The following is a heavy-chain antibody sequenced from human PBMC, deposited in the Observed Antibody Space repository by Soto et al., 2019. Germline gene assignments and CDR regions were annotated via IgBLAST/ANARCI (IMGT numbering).Heavy chain of an antibody. D-gene: IGHD4-17*01. J-gene: IGHJ5*02. V-gene: IGHV3-21*01. Sequence: EVQLVESGGGLVKPGGSLRLSCAASGFTFSSYSMNWVRQAPGKGLEWVSSISSSSSYIYYADSVKGRFTISRENAKNSLYLQMNSLRAEDTAVYYCARGAQDGVTTSSWFDPWGQGTLVTVSS. CDR3: ARGAQDGVTTSSWFDP. CDR1: GFTFSSYS. CDR2: ISSSSSYI.